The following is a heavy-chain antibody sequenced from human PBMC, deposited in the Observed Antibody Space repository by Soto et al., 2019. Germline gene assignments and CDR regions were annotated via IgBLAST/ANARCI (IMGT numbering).Heavy chain of an antibody. D-gene: IGHD3-9*01. V-gene: IGHV4-59*01. CDR1: GGSISSYY. CDR2: IYYSGST. J-gene: IGHJ6*02. Sequence: LSLPCTVSGGSISSYYWSWIRQPPGKGLEWIGYIYYSGSTNYNPSLKSRVTISVDTSKNQFSLKLSSVTVADTAVYYCAGGGDILTGPYYYYGMDVWGQGTTVTVSS. CDR3: AGGGDILTGPYYYYGMDV.